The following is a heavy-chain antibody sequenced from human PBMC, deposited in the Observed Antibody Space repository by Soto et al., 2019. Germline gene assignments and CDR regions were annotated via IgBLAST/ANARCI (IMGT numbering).Heavy chain of an antibody. CDR3: ATYGDFDY. D-gene: IGHD4-17*01. CDR1: GFTFSSYA. J-gene: IGHJ4*02. Sequence: ESVGGVVQPGRSLRLSCAASGFTFSSYAMHWVRQAPGKGLEWVAVISYDGSNKYYADSVKGRFTISRDNSKNTLYLQMNSLRAEDTAVYYCATYGDFDYWGQGTLVTVSS. V-gene: IGHV3-30-3*01. CDR2: ISYDGSNK.